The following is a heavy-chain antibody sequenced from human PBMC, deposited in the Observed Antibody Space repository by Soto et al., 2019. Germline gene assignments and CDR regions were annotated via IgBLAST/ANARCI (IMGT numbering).Heavy chain of an antibody. D-gene: IGHD2-21*02. CDR2: VNPSGGHT. CDR1: GDTFTDYY. Sequence: QVQLMQSGAEVKKPGASVKVSCKASGDTFTDYYIHWVRQAPGQGLEWMGTVNPSGGHTTYAQHFRGRVTVTRAASTSTLSMELTSLTSDDTAIYYCARGGHVVVVTAALDYWGQGTLVTVSS. V-gene: IGHV1-46*01. CDR3: ARGGHVVVVTAALDY. J-gene: IGHJ4*02.